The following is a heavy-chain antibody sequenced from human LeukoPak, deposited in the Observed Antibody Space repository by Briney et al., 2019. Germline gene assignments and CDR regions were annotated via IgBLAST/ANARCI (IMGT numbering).Heavy chain of an antibody. D-gene: IGHD6-6*01. Sequence: APVKVSCKASGYSFSNYGIGWARQAPGQGLEWMGWISTYTDDIKYAENLQGRLTMTTDTPTSTAYMELRSLRSDDTAVYYCARGEYSISHFGYWGQGTQVVVSS. CDR3: ARGEYSISHFGY. J-gene: IGHJ4*02. V-gene: IGHV1-18*01. CDR2: ISTYTDDI. CDR1: GYSFSNYG.